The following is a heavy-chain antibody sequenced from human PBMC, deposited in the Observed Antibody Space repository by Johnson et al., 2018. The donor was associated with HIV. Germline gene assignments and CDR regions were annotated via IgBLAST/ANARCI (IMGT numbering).Heavy chain of an antibody. Sequence: VQLVESGGGLIQPGGSLRLSCAASGFIVSSNYMSWVRQAPGKGLEWVSIIYSGDRTYYADSVKGRFTISRDNSKNTLYLEMNSLRAEDTAVYYWAKDRGSSWPRGAFDIWGQGTMVTVSS. CDR2: IYSGDRT. CDR3: AKDRGSSWPRGAFDI. CDR1: GFIVSSNY. J-gene: IGHJ3*02. V-gene: IGHV3-53*01. D-gene: IGHD6-13*01.